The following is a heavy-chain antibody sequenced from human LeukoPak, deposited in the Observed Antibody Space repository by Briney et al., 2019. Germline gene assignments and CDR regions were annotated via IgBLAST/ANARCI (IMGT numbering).Heavy chain of an antibody. D-gene: IGHD3-10*01. J-gene: IGHJ4*02. Sequence: PSETLSLTCAVYGGSFSGYYWSWIRQPPGKGLEWIGETNHSGSTNYNPSLKSRVTISVDTSKNQFSLKLSSVTAADTAVYYCARGMVRGVIIPGPHWGQGTLVTVSS. CDR3: ARGMVRGVIIPGPH. CDR2: TNHSGST. CDR1: GGSFSGYY. V-gene: IGHV4-34*01.